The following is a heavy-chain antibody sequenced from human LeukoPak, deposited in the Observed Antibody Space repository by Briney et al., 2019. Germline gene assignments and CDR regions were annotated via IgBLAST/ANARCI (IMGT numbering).Heavy chain of an antibody. Sequence: ASVKVSCKASGYTFSAYYIHWVRQAPGQGLEWMGWINPDNGGTNYLEKFQGRVTMTRDTSITTAYMELSRLRSDDTAVYYCAAGYIGGAMVTNAFDIWGQGTMVTVSS. V-gene: IGHV1-2*02. D-gene: IGHD5-18*01. CDR1: GYTFSAYY. CDR3: AAGYIGGAMVTNAFDI. CDR2: INPDNGGT. J-gene: IGHJ3*02.